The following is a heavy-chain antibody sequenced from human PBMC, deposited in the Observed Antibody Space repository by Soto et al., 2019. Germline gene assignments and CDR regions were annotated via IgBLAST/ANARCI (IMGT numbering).Heavy chain of an antibody. J-gene: IGHJ4*02. CDR2: IWYDGSHT. CDR3: ARMGGWTVRHSDPYLDY. V-gene: IGHV3-33*01. D-gene: IGHD3-10*01. CDR1: GFTFSSYG. Sequence: QVQLVESGGGVVQPGGSLRLSCATSGFTFSSYGLHWVHQAPGKGLEWVALIWYDGSHTYYADSVKGRFTISRDDSKSTLYLQMDSLRDEDTAVYYCARMGGWTVRHSDPYLDYWGQGTLVAVSS.